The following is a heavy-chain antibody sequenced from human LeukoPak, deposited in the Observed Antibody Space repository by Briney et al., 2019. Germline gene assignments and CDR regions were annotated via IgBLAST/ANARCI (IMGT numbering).Heavy chain of an antibody. D-gene: IGHD1-26*01. Sequence: PGGSLRLSCAASGFTFSSYGMHWVRQAPGKGLEWVAFIRYDGSNKYYADSVKGRFTISRDNSKNTLYLQMNSLRAEDTAVYYCARDRQVVGATGGLFDYWGQGTLVTVSS. CDR1: GFTFSSYG. V-gene: IGHV3-30*02. J-gene: IGHJ4*02. CDR3: ARDRQVVGATGGLFDY. CDR2: IRYDGSNK.